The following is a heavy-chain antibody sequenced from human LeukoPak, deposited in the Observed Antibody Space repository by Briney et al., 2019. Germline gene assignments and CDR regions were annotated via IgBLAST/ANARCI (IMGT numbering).Heavy chain of an antibody. CDR1: GFTFSSYA. D-gene: IGHD2-2*02. J-gene: IGHJ4*02. Sequence: PGRSLRLSCAASGFTFSSYAMHWVRQAPGKGLEWVAVISYDGSNKYYADSVKGRFTISRDNSKNTLYLQMNSLRAEDTAVYYCARGLCSSTSCYTSWYFDDWGQGTLVPVSS. V-gene: IGHV3-30-3*01. CDR3: ARGLCSSTSCYTSWYFDD. CDR2: ISYDGSNK.